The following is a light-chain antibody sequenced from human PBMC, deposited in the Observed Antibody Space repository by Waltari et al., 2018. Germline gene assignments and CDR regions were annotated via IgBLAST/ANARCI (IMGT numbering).Light chain of an antibody. CDR1: SRYGGDYYY. CDR3: GSFAGSINWV. CDR2: EVS. Sequence: QSALTQPPSASGSPGQSVTIPCTGTSRYGGDYYYVSWYQQPPGKAPKPIIYEVSKRPSGVPDRFSGSKSGNTASLTVSGLQAEDEADYYCGSFAGSINWVFGGGTKLTVL. V-gene: IGLV2-8*01. J-gene: IGLJ3*02.